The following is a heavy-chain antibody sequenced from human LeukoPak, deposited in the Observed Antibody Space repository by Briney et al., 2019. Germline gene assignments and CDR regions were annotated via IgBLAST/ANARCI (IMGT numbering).Heavy chain of an antibody. D-gene: IGHD3-22*01. Sequence: SSETLSLTCAVYGGSFSGYYWSWIRQPPGKGLEWIGEINHSGSTNYNPSLKSRVTISVNTSKNQFSLKLSSVTAADTAVYYCARVTSDYYYDSSGYGTIDYWGQGTLVTVSS. J-gene: IGHJ4*02. CDR2: INHSGST. V-gene: IGHV4-34*01. CDR3: ARVTSDYYYDSSGYGTIDY. CDR1: GGSFSGYY.